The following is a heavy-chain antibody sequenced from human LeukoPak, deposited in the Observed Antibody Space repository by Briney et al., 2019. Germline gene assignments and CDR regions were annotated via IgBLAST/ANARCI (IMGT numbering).Heavy chain of an antibody. CDR3: ASTYYDLWSGYSHRYYYYYGMDV. V-gene: IGHV3-30*03. CDR2: ISYDGSNK. J-gene: IGHJ6*02. D-gene: IGHD3-3*01. CDR1: GFTFSTYG. Sequence: GGSLRLSCAASGFTFSTYGMHWVRQAPGKGLEWVAVISYDGSNKYYADSVKGRFTISRDNSKNTLYLQMNSLRAEDTAVYYCASTYYDLWSGYSHRYYYYYGMDVWGQGTTVTVSS.